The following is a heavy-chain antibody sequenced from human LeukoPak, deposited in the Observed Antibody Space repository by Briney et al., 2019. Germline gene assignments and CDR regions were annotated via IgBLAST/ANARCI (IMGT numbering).Heavy chain of an antibody. CDR3: ARGPRSFLEWLPWAY. V-gene: IGHV1-2*02. CDR1: GYTFTGYY. Sequence: GASVKVSCKASGYTFTGYYMHWVRQATGQGLEWMGWINPNSGGTNYAQKFQGRVTMTRDTSISTAYMELSRLRSDDTAVYYCARGPRSFLEWLPWAYWGQGTLVTVSS. D-gene: IGHD3-3*01. CDR2: INPNSGGT. J-gene: IGHJ4*02.